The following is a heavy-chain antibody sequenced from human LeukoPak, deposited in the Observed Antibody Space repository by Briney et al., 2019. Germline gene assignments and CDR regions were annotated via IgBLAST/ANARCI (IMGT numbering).Heavy chain of an antibody. CDR1: GGSISSYY. V-gene: IGHV4-59*01. CDR2: IYYSGST. CDR3: AGSYDYSELAFQFFIY. D-gene: IGHD4-11*01. J-gene: IGHJ4*02. Sequence: PSETLSLTCTVSGGSISSYYWSWIRQPPGKGLEWIGYIYYSGSTNYNPSLKSRVTISVDTSKNQFSLKLSSVTAADTPVYYCAGSYDYSELAFQFFIYWGQGGLCSVSS.